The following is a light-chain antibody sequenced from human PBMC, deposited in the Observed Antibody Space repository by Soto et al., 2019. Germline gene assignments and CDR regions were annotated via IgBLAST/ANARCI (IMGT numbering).Light chain of an antibody. Sequence: EVVTTQSPATLSVSPGERATLSCRASQGLGTNLAWNQQKPGQAPRLLIYGASTRATGIPARFSGSGSGTDFTLTISSLEPEDFAVYYCQQRSNWPSITFGQGTRLEIK. V-gene: IGKV3D-11*01. CDR2: GAS. CDR1: QGLGTN. J-gene: IGKJ5*01. CDR3: QQRSNWPSIT.